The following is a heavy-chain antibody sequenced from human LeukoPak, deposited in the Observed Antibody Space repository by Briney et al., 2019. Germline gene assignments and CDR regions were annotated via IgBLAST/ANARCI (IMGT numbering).Heavy chain of an antibody. Sequence: SETLSLTCAVYGGSFSGYYWSWIRQPPGKGLEWIGEINHSGSTNYNPSLKSRVTISVDTSKNQFSLKLSSVTAADTAVYYCARHLGGSRSGFDYWGQGTLVTVSS. CDR2: INHSGST. D-gene: IGHD6-19*01. CDR3: ARHLGGSRSGFDY. CDR1: GGSFSGYY. J-gene: IGHJ4*02. V-gene: IGHV4-34*01.